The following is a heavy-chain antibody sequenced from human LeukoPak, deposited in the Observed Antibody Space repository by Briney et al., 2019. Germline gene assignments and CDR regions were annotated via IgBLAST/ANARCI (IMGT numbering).Heavy chain of an antibody. D-gene: IGHD1-20*01. CDR1: GGSISSSSYY. Sequence: SETLSLTCTVSGGSISSSSYYWGWIRQPPGKGLEWIGYIYYSGSTNYNPSLKSRVTISVDTSKNQFSLKLSSVTAADTAVYYCARQRYNWNDVGWFDPWGQGTLVTVSS. J-gene: IGHJ5*02. CDR3: ARQRYNWNDVGWFDP. V-gene: IGHV4-61*05. CDR2: IYYSGST.